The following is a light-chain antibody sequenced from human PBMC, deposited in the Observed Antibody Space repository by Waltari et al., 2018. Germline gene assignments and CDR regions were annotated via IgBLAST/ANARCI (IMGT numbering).Light chain of an antibody. CDR1: NSDVGNYTL. CDR3: CSYAGSWIWV. Sequence: QAALTQPASVSGSPGQSITISCTGSNSDVGNYTLVPWYQKHPGKAPKLIIYEVTNRPSGISDRFSGFKTGNTASLTISGLQAEDEADYYCCSYAGSWIWVFGGGTELTVL. CDR2: EVT. V-gene: IGLV2-23*02. J-gene: IGLJ3*02.